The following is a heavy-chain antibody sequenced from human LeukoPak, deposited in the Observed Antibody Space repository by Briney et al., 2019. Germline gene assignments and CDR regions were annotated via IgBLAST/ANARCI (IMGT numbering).Heavy chain of an antibody. CDR3: ARDLREHGVFDI. J-gene: IGHJ3*02. CDR1: GFTVSSNF. V-gene: IGHV3-53*01. Sequence: PGGSLRLSCAASGFTVSSNFINWVRQAPGKGLEWVSEIYSDGSRYYAASVKGRFSISRDNSKNTVYLQMNSLRVEDTAAYYCARDLREHGVFDIWGQGTMVTVSS. CDR2: IYSDGSR. D-gene: IGHD1-26*01.